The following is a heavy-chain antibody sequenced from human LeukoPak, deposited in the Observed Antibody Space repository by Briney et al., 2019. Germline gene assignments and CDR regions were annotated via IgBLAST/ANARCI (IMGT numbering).Heavy chain of an antibody. Sequence: GGSLRLSCAASGFTFSSYWMHWVRPAPGKGLVWVSRINSDGSSTSYADSVKGRFTISGDNAKNTLYLQMNSLRAEDTAVYCCARVYYSYYFDYWGQGTLVTVSS. D-gene: IGHD3-10*01. CDR3: ARVYYSYYFDY. CDR2: INSDGSST. V-gene: IGHV3-74*01. J-gene: IGHJ4*02. CDR1: GFTFSSYW.